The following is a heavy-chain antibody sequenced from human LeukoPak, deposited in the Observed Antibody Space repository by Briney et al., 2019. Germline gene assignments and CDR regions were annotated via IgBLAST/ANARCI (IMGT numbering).Heavy chain of an antibody. CDR3: ARDTFQPGLIDS. CDR1: GFTFSLYA. D-gene: IGHD2-2*01. J-gene: IGHJ4*02. CDR2: INDDSSDI. Sequence: RGSLRVSCAASGFTFSLYAMNWVRQAPGKGLEWVSYINDDSSDIHYADTVKGRFTISRDNARNTLYLQLSSLRAEDTAVYYCARDTFQPGLIDSWGQGTLVTVSS. V-gene: IGHV3-21*05.